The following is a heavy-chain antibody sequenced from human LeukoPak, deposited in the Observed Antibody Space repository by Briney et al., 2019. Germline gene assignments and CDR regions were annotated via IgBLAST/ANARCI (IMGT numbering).Heavy chain of an antibody. Sequence: GGSLRLSCAASGFTFNSYNMNWVRQAPGKGLEWVSSITSSSTYMYYADSVKGRFTISRDNARNSLYLQMNSLRAEDTAVYYCARDNYDSSTPYYFDYWGQGTLVTVSS. CDR1: GFTFNSYN. J-gene: IGHJ4*02. CDR3: ARDNYDSSTPYYFDY. D-gene: IGHD3-22*01. V-gene: IGHV3-21*01. CDR2: ITSSSTYM.